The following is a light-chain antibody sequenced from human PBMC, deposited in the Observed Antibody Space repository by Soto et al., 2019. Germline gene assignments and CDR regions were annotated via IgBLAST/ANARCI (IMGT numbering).Light chain of an antibody. CDR3: QQRHAWPLT. J-gene: IGKJ5*01. Sequence: EIVMTQSPATLSVSPGERATLSCRASQSVSTYLAWYQQKPGQAPRLLIYDASSRATGIPARFSGSGSGTDFTLTISSLEPEDFAVYYCQQRHAWPLTFGQGTRLEIK. V-gene: IGKV3-11*01. CDR2: DAS. CDR1: QSVSTY.